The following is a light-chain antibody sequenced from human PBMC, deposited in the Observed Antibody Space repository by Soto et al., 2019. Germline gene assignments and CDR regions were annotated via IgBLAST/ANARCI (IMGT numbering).Light chain of an antibody. J-gene: IGKJ1*01. CDR1: QNVRNKY. CDR3: QQYDSSTRT. CDR2: GAS. Sequence: EIVLTQSPGTLSLSPGERATLSCRASQNVRNKYIGWYQQKPGQAPRLIIYGASIRATGIPDRFSGSVSGTDGTITISRLEKEDGSVYYCQQYDSSTRTFGQGTKVDIK. V-gene: IGKV3-20*01.